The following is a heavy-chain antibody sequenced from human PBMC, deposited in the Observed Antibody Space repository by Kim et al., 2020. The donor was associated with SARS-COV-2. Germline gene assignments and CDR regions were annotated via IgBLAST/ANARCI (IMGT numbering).Heavy chain of an antibody. J-gene: IGHJ4*02. CDR1: GYTFTGYY. D-gene: IGHD3-22*01. V-gene: IGHV1-2*06. Sequence: ASVKVSCKASGYTFTGYYMHWVRQAPGQGLEWMGRINPNSGGTNYAQKFQGRVTMTRDTSISTAYMELSRLRSDDTAVYYCARGRRGRDSSGYYGANYFDYWGQGTLVTVSS. CDR3: ARGRRGRDSSGYYGANYFDY. CDR2: INPNSGGT.